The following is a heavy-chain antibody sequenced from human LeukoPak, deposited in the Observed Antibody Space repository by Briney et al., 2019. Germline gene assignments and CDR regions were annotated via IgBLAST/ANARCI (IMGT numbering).Heavy chain of an antibody. J-gene: IGHJ4*02. Sequence: GGSLRLSCAASGFTFSSYAMSWVRQAPGKGLEWVSGISGSGGSTYYADSVKGRFTISRDSSKNTLYLQMNSLRAEDTAVYYCAKGRDGYTADFDYWGQGTLVTVSS. D-gene: IGHD5-12*01. CDR3: AKGRDGYTADFDY. CDR2: ISGSGGST. CDR1: GFTFSSYA. V-gene: IGHV3-23*01.